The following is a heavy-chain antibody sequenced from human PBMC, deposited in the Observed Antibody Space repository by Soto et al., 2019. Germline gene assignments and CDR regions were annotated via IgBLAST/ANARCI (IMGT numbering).Heavy chain of an antibody. CDR2: ISGSGGST. V-gene: IGHV3-23*01. D-gene: IGHD3-16*01. J-gene: IGHJ4*02. CDR3: ATYYDYVWGSYRAPDY. CDR1: GFTFSSYA. Sequence: EVQLLESGGGLVQPGGSLRLSCAASGFTFSSYAMSWVRQAPGKGLEWVSAISGSGGSTYYADSVKGRFTISRDNSKNTLYLQMNSLRAEDTAVYYCATYYDYVWGSYRAPDYWGQGTLVTVSS.